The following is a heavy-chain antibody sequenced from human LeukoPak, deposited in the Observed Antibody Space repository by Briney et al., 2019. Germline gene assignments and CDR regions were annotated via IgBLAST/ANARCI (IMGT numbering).Heavy chain of an antibody. CDR2: IWYDGSNK. Sequence: PGGSLRLSCAASGFTFSSYGMHWVRQAPGKRLEWVAVIWYDGSNKYYADSVKGRFTISRDNSKNTLYLQMNSLRAEDTAVYYCATHYYYDSSGDSPSAAFDIWGQGTMVTVSS. CDR1: GFTFSSYG. CDR3: ATHYYYDSSGDSPSAAFDI. D-gene: IGHD3-22*01. J-gene: IGHJ3*02. V-gene: IGHV3-33*01.